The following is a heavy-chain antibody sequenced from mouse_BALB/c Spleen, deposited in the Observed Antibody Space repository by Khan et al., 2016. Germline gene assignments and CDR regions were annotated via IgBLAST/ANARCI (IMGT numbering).Heavy chain of an antibody. CDR1: GYSITSDYA. J-gene: IGHJ3*01. D-gene: IGHD2-4*01. CDR3: ADYDGAWFAY. CDR2: ISYSGST. Sequence: EVQLQESGPGLVKPSQSLFLTCTVSGYSITSDYAWNWIRQFPGNKLEWMGYISYSGSTSYNPSLKSRISITRDTSKNQFFLQLNSVTTEDTATYYCADYDGAWFAYWGQGTLVTVSA. V-gene: IGHV3-2*02.